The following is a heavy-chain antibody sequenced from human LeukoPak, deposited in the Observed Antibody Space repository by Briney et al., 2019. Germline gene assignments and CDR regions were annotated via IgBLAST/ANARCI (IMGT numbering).Heavy chain of an antibody. V-gene: IGHV3-23*01. CDR1: GFTFSSYA. Sequence: GGSLRLSCAASGFTFSSYAMSWVRQAPGKGLEWVSAISGSGGSTYYADSVKGRFTISRDNPKNTLYLQMNSLRAEDTAVYYCAKGTRYGSGSHILGYYFDYWGQGTLVTVSS. D-gene: IGHD3-10*01. J-gene: IGHJ4*02. CDR2: ISGSGGST. CDR3: AKGTRYGSGSHILGYYFDY.